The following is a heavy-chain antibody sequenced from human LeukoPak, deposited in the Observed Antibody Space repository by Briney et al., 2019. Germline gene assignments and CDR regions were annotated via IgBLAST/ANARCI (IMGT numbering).Heavy chain of an antibody. J-gene: IGHJ4*02. CDR2: IDPGDSTT. D-gene: IGHD1-1*01. V-gene: IGHV5-51*01. Sequence: GESLKISCKGSGYSFINYWIGWVRQMPGKGLEWMGIIDPGDSTTRYSPSFQGQVTISADKSISTAYLQWNSLKASDTAMYYCARQDGNSKYYFDYWGQGTLVTVSS. CDR3: ARQDGNSKYYFDY. CDR1: GYSFINYW.